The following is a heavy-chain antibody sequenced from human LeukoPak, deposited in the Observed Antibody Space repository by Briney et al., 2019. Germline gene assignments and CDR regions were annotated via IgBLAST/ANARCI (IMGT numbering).Heavy chain of an antibody. CDR1: GFTFSSFW. CDR3: VRGSSGPEI. V-gene: IGHV3-74*01. J-gene: IGHJ3*02. CDR2: INNDGADT. D-gene: IGHD3-10*01. Sequence: PGGSLRLSCAASGFTFSSFWMHWVRQAPGEGLVWVSRINNDGADTVYADSVKGRFTISRDNAKNTLCLQMNSLRADDTALYYCVRGSSGPEIWGQGTMVTVSS.